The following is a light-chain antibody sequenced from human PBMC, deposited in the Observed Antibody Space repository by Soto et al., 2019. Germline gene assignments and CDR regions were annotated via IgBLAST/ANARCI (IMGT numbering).Light chain of an antibody. V-gene: IGKV3-20*01. Sequence: EIVLTQSPGTLSLSPGERATLSCRASQSVSNTYLAWYQQKPGQAPRLLISGASNRATGIPDRFSVSGSGTEFTLTISRLEPEDFAVYYCQQYGSSGTFGQGTKVDIK. CDR2: GAS. CDR1: QSVSNTY. J-gene: IGKJ1*01. CDR3: QQYGSSGT.